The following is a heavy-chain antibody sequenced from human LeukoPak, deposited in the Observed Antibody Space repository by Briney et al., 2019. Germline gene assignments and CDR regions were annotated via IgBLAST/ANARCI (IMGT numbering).Heavy chain of an antibody. J-gene: IGHJ3*02. Sequence: GGSLRLSCAASGFTFSTYAMTWVRHAPGKGLEWVSGISGNSDMTYYADSVKGRFSISRDNSKNTLYLQMNSLRADDTALYYCAKRLWESKGLDPFDIWGQGTMVTVSS. CDR3: AKRLWESKGLDPFDI. CDR1: GFTFSTYA. V-gene: IGHV3-23*01. D-gene: IGHD5-18*01. CDR2: ISGNSDMT.